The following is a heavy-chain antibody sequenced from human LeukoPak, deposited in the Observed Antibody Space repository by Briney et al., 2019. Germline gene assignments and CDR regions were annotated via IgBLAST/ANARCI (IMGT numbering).Heavy chain of an antibody. D-gene: IGHD2-2*01. CDR2: INHSGST. Sequence: SETLSLTCAVYGGSFSGYYWSWIRQPPGKGLEWIGEINHSGSTNYNPSLKSRVTISVDRSKNQFSLKLSSVTAADTAVYYCASRYCSSTSCYWDYYYYMDVWGKGTTVTVSS. CDR3: ASRYCSSTSCYWDYYYYMDV. V-gene: IGHV4-34*01. CDR1: GGSFSGYY. J-gene: IGHJ6*03.